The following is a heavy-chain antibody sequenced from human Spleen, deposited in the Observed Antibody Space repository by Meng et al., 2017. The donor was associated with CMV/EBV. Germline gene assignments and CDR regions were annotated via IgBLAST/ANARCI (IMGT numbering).Heavy chain of an antibody. CDR3: AKDRGEIVPQYYFDY. Sequence: GESLKISCAVSGFTFNTFSVNWVRQAPGKGLEWVSYISSSGSTIYYADSLRGRFTISRDNSKNTLSLQMNSLRREDAGRYYCAKDRGEIVPQYYFDYWGQGALVTVSS. CDR2: ISSSGSTI. CDR1: GFTFNTFS. V-gene: IGHV3-48*01. J-gene: IGHJ4*02. D-gene: IGHD2-15*01.